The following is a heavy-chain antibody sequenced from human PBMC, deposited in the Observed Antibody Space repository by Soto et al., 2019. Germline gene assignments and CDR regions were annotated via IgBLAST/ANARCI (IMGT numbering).Heavy chain of an antibody. D-gene: IGHD3-22*01. Sequence: ASVKVSCKASGYTFTSYYMHWGRQAPGQGLEWMGIINPSGGSTSYAQKFQGRVTMTRDTSTSTVYMELSSLRSEDTAVYYCARSIKTYYYDSPAGYWGQGTLVTVSS. V-gene: IGHV1-46*01. CDR2: INPSGGST. J-gene: IGHJ4*02. CDR3: ARSIKTYYYDSPAGY. CDR1: GYTFTSYY.